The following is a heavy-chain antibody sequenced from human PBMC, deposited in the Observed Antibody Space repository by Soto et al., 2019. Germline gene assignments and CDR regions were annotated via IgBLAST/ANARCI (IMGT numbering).Heavy chain of an antibody. Sequence: PGGTLSLSCAASGFTFSSYAMHWVRQAPGKGLEWVAVISYDGSNKYYADSVKGRFTISRDNSKNTLYLQMNSLRAEDTAVYYCARQGGYNWNHSPYYYYYYGMDVWGQGTTVTVAS. CDR1: GFTFSSYA. CDR2: ISYDGSNK. D-gene: IGHD1-20*01. V-gene: IGHV3-30-3*01. CDR3: ARQGGYNWNHSPYYYYYYGMDV. J-gene: IGHJ6*02.